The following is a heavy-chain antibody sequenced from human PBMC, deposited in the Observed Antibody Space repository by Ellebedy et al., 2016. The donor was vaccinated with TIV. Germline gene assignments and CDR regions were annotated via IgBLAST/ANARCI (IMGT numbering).Heavy chain of an antibody. Sequence: GESLKISXATSGLTLSSYAMSWVRQAPGKGLEWVANIRRDGNEKYYLDSVKGRFTISRDNAQSSVYLQMNSLRADDTAVYYCANTVGSTPGGNYWGQGTLVTVSS. D-gene: IGHD1-26*01. CDR2: IRRDGNEK. J-gene: IGHJ4*02. V-gene: IGHV3-7*02. CDR1: GLTLSSYA. CDR3: ANTVGSTPGGNY.